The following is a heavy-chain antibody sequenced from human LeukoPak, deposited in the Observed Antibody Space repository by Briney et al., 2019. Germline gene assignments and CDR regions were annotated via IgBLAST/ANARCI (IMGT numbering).Heavy chain of an antibody. D-gene: IGHD6-19*01. V-gene: IGHV3-66*01. J-gene: IGHJ3*02. Sequence: WGSLRLSCAASGFTFSSYNMNWVRQAPGKGLEWVSVIYSGGSTYYADSVKGRFTISRDNSKNTLYLQMNSLRAEDTAVYYCARNAGYSSGWYHDAFDIWGQGTMVTVSS. CDR1: GFTFSSYN. CDR3: ARNAGYSSGWYHDAFDI. CDR2: IYSGGST.